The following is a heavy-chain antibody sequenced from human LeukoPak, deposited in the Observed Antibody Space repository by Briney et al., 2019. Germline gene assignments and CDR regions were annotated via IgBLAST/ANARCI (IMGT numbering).Heavy chain of an antibody. D-gene: IGHD2-2*01. CDR2: ISYDGSNK. CDR1: GFTFSSYA. CDR3: AREGSSLVRWFDP. V-gene: IGHV3-30-3*01. J-gene: IGHJ5*02. Sequence: PGGSLRLSCAASGFTFSSYAMHWVRQAPGKGLEWVAVISYDGSNKYYADSEKGRFTISRDNSKNTLYLQMNSQRAEDTAVYYCAREGSSLVRWFDPWGQGTLVTVSS.